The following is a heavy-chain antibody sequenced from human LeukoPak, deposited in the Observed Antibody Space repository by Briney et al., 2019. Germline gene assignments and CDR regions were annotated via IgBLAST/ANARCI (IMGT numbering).Heavy chain of an antibody. CDR3: AKDHYTYYYDSSGFSHAFDI. J-gene: IGHJ3*02. V-gene: IGHV3-23*01. CDR1: GFTFRSYA. CDR2: ICGSGGSS. D-gene: IGHD3-22*01. Sequence: GGALRLSCVASGFTFRSYAMSWVRQARGRGVEGVSVICGSGGSSYYADSVKGRFTISRDNTKNTLYLQMNSLRAEDTAVYYCAKDHYTYYYDSSGFSHAFDIWGQGTMVTVSS.